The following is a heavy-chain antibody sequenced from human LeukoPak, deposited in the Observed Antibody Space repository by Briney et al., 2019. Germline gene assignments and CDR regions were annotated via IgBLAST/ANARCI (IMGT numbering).Heavy chain of an antibody. D-gene: IGHD3/OR15-3a*01. CDR3: ARDSGGTGAVFPRLDYYFDL. V-gene: IGHV1-2*02. CDR1: GHTFTDYY. Sequence: GASVKVSCKTSGHTFTDYYIHWVRQAPGQGLGWMGWINPTSGVTNYAQHFEGRVTMTRDTSITAVYMELSSLRSDDTALYYCARDSGGTGAVFPRLDYYFDLWGRGTLVTVSS. CDR2: INPTSGVT. J-gene: IGHJ2*01.